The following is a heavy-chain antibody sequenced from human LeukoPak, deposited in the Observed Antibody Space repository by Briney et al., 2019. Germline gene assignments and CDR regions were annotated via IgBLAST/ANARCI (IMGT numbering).Heavy chain of an antibody. CDR1: GGSFSGYY. D-gene: IGHD5-12*01. V-gene: IGHV4-34*01. CDR3: ARPRGYSGYSDAFDI. Sequence: PSETLSLTCAVYGGSFSGYYWSWIRQPPGKGLEWIGEINHSGSTNYNPSLKSRVTISVDTSKNQFSLKLSSVTAADTAVYYCARPRGYSGYSDAFDIWGQGTMVTVSS. CDR2: INHSGST. J-gene: IGHJ3*02.